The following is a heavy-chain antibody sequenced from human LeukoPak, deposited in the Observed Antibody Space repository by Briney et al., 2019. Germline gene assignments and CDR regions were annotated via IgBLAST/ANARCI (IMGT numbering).Heavy chain of an antibody. Sequence: SETLSLTCTASGGSISSGSYYWGWIRQPPGKGLEWIGSMYYSGTTLYNPSLKSRVTISIDTSKNQFSLRLSSVTAADTAVYYCAGAAAGTWNARFDPWGQGTLVTVSS. J-gene: IGHJ5*02. CDR3: AGAAAGTWNARFDP. CDR2: MYYSGTT. V-gene: IGHV4-39*07. CDR1: GGSISSGSYY. D-gene: IGHD6-13*01.